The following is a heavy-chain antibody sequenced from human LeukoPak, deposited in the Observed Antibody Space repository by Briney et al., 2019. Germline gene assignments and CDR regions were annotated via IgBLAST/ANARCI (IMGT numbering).Heavy chain of an antibody. D-gene: IGHD6-19*01. CDR2: IRGDGRAT. Sequence: PGGSLRLSFAASGFIFTDYWMHWVRQAPGKELVWVARIRGDGRATTYADSVKGRFTISRDNAMNTVFLQMKSLRADDTGTYYCARFYFPEEHDRAWYEAHWGQGVLVTVS. J-gene: IGHJ4*02. CDR1: GFIFTDYW. V-gene: IGHV3-74*03. CDR3: ARFYFPEEHDRAWYEAH.